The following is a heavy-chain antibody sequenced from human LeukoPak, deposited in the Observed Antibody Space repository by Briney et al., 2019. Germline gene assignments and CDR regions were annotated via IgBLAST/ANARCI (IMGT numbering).Heavy chain of an antibody. Sequence: PSETLSLTCAVSGYSISSGYYWGWIRQPPGKGQEWIGRIYHSGRTYYNPSLKSRLTISVDTSKIQSSLKLSSVTAADTAVYYCARHPDIVATSANFDYWGQGTLVTVSS. CDR2: IYHSGRT. CDR1: GYSISSGYY. D-gene: IGHD5-12*01. V-gene: IGHV4-38-2*01. CDR3: ARHPDIVATSANFDY. J-gene: IGHJ4*02.